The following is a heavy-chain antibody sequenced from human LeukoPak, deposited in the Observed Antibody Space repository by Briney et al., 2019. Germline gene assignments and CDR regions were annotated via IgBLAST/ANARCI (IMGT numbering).Heavy chain of an antibody. CDR1: GFTFSSYW. CDR3: ARDTGGGSFDF. CDR2: IKQDGSEK. D-gene: IGHD4-23*01. V-gene: IGHV3-7*01. J-gene: IGHJ4*02. Sequence: PGGSLRLSCAASGFTFSSYWISWVRQAPGKGLEWVANIKQDGSEKYCVDSVKGRFTISRDNAKNSLYVQMNSLRAEDTAVYYCARDTGGGSFDFWGQGTLVTVSS.